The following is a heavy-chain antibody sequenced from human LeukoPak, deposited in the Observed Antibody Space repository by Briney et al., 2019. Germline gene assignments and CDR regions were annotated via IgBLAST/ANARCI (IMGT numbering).Heavy chain of an antibody. V-gene: IGHV3-23*01. CDR3: ARDVLR. CDR1: GFTFSSYA. Sequence: GGSLRLSCAASGFTFSSYAMSWVRQAPGKGLEWLSAISASGDSTFYVGSVKGRFTISRDNSKNTLYLQMNSLRAEDTAVYYCARDVLRRGQGTLVTVSS. D-gene: IGHD3-10*01. J-gene: IGHJ4*02. CDR2: ISASGDST.